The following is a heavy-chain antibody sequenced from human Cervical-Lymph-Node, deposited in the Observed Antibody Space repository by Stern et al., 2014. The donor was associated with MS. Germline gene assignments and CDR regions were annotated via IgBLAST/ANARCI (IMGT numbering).Heavy chain of an antibody. Sequence: VQLVESGAEVRKPGASVRVSCKASGYTFTEYYLHWVRQAPGQGLQWMGRINPYNCVTIYAQEFQGRVTMTRDTSISTAYIDLSRLRSDYTAVFYCAKDQGSTDAFDIWGQGTLVTVSS. V-gene: IGHV1-2*06. D-gene: IGHD1-1*01. CDR1: GYTFTEYY. J-gene: IGHJ3*02. CDR2: INPYNCVT. CDR3: AKDQGSTDAFDI.